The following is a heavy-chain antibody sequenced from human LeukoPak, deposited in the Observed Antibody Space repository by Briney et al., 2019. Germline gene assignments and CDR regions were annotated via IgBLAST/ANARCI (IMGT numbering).Heavy chain of an antibody. CDR1: GYTFTTYG. D-gene: IGHD6-13*01. CDR3: ARDSGRIAANFDY. J-gene: IGHJ4*02. CDR2: ISTYNGNP. V-gene: IGHV1-18*01. Sequence: ASVKVSCKASGYTFTTYGISWVRQAPGQGLEWMGWISTYNGNPTYVQNLQGRVTMTTDTSTSTAYMELRSLRSDGTAVYYCARDSGRIAANFDYWGQGTLVTVSS.